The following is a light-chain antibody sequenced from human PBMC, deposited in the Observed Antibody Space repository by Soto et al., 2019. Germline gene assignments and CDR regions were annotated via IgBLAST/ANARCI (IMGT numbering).Light chain of an antibody. CDR2: GAS. J-gene: IGKJ3*01. V-gene: IGKV1-33*01. Sequence: DIQMTQSPSSLSASVRDRVTITCQASQDIYNSLNWYHHKPGQPPELLIYGASNLETGVPSSFSGSGSGTDFTLTISSLQPEDTGTYYCKQYDNGPPTFGHGTKVNIK. CDR3: KQYDNGPPT. CDR1: QDIYNS.